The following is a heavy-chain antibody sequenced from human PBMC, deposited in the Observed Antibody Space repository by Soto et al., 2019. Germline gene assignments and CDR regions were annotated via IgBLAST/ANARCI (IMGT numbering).Heavy chain of an antibody. Sequence: GSLRLSGVASVFTRSSYSMNWVRQAPGKGLEWISYISSGSDTIYYADSVKGRFTVSRDNAKNSLYLQMNSLRDEDTAVYYCARPGEGVLFYYALDVWGQGTTVTVSS. J-gene: IGHJ6*02. V-gene: IGHV3-48*02. CDR1: VFTRSSYS. CDR2: ISSGSDTI. D-gene: IGHD3-16*01. CDR3: ARPGEGVLFYYALDV.